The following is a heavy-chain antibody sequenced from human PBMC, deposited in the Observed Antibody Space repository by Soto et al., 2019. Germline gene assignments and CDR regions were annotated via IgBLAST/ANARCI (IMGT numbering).Heavy chain of an antibody. CDR2: ISYDGSDK. V-gene: IGHV3-30*18. Sequence: QVQLVESGGGVVQPGRSLRLYCAASGFTFSSYGMHWVRQGPGKGLEWVAMISYDGSDKYYADSVKGRFTISRDNSKNTLFLQMNALTGDDTALYYCAKDNPAVDYWGQGALVTVSS. CDR3: AKDNPAVDY. J-gene: IGHJ4*02. CDR1: GFTFSSYG.